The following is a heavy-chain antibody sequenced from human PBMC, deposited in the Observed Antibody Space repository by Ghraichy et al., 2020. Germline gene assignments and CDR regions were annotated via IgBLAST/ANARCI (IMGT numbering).Heavy chain of an antibody. CDR1: GFSFSNYA. Sequence: GGSLRLSCAATGFSFSNYAMHWVHQAPGKGLEWVSAISASGGSTYYTESVRGRFTISRDNSKNTLFLQMNSLRAEDTALFYCAKDRRGVTYFNYGMDVWGQGTTVTVSS. D-gene: IGHD3-10*01. V-gene: IGHV3-23*01. CDR3: AKDRRGVTYFNYGMDV. CDR2: ISASGGST. J-gene: IGHJ6*02.